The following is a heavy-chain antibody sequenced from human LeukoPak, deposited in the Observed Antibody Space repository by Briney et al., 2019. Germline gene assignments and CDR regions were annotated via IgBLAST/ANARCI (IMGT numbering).Heavy chain of an antibody. CDR3: ARRYYYGSGSSPYYFDY. V-gene: IGHV5-51*01. D-gene: IGHD3-10*01. J-gene: IGHJ4*02. Sequence: GESLKISCKGSGYSFTSYWICWVRQMPGKGLEWMGIIYPGDSDTRYSPSFQGQVTISADKSISTAYLQWSSLKASDTAMYYCARRYYYGSGSSPYYFDYWGQGTLVTVSS. CDR2: IYPGDSDT. CDR1: GYSFTSYW.